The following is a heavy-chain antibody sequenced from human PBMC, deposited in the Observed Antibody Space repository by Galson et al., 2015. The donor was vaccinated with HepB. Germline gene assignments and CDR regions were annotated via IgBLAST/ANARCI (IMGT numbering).Heavy chain of an antibody. CDR2: ISSSSSYI. V-gene: IGHV3-21*01. CDR1: GFTFSSYS. Sequence: SLRLSCAASGFTFSSYSMNWVRQAPGKGLEWVSSISSSSSYIYYADSVKGRFTISRDNAKNSLYLQMNSLRAEDTAVYYCARDTAGFGELHYWGQGTLVTVSS. D-gene: IGHD3-10*01. J-gene: IGHJ4*02. CDR3: ARDTAGFGELHY.